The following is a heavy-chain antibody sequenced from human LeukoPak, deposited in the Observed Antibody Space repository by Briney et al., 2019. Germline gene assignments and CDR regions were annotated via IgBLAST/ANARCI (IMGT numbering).Heavy chain of an antibody. Sequence: PGGSLRLSCAASGFTFSNAWMSWVRQAPGKGLEWVGRIKSKTDGGTTDYAAPVKGRFTISRDDSKNTLYLQMNSLKTEDTAVYYCTTGIAVAANRNCYYYYYMDVWGKGTTVTVSS. CDR2: IKSKTDGGTT. CDR3: TTGIAVAANRNCYYYYYMDV. CDR1: GFTFSNAW. J-gene: IGHJ6*03. D-gene: IGHD6-19*01. V-gene: IGHV3-15*01.